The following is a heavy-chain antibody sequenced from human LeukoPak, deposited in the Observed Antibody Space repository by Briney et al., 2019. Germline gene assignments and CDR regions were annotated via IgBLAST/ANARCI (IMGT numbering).Heavy chain of an antibody. J-gene: IGHJ5*02. CDR2: IYYSGST. D-gene: IGHD1-26*01. CDR1: GGSISSYY. V-gene: IGHV4-59*01. Sequence: SETLSLTCPVSGGSISSYYWSWIRQPPGKGLERLGYIYYSGSTNYNPSLKSRVTISVDTSKNQFSLKLSSVTAADTAVYYCAREILEASFDPWGQGTLVTVSS. CDR3: AREILEASFDP.